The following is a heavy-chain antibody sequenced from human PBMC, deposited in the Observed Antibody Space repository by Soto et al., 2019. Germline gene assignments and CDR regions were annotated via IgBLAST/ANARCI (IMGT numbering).Heavy chain of an antibody. V-gene: IGHV4-30-4*01. J-gene: IGHJ6*02. CDR1: GGSISSGDYF. D-gene: IGHD3-9*01. CDR2: ISSIGST. Sequence: QVQLKESGPGLVKPSQTLSLTCTVSGGSISSGDYFWSWIRQSPGKGLEWIGYISSIGSTYYNPSLKSRVSVSRDTSKNQFYLKLSSVTTTDTAVYYCARGLVIRPYYYHGMDVWGQGTTVTVSS. CDR3: ARGLVIRPYYYHGMDV.